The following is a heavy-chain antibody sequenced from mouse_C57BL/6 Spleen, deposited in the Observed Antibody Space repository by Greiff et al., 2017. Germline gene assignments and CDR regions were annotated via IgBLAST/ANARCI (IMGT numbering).Heavy chain of an antibody. CDR3: TAGDPYGNWFFDY. D-gene: IGHD2-1*01. Sequence: EVQGVESGGGLVQPGGSMKLSCVASGFTFSNYWMNWVRQSPEKGLEWVAQIRLKSDNYATHYAESVKGRFTISRDDSKSSVYLQMNNLRAEDTGIYYCTAGDPYGNWFFDYWGQGTTLTVSS. V-gene: IGHV6-3*01. CDR1: GFTFSNYW. J-gene: IGHJ2*01. CDR2: IRLKSDNYAT.